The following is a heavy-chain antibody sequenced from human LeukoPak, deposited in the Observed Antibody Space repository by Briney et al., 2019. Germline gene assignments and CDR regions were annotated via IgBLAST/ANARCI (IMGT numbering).Heavy chain of an antibody. D-gene: IGHD3-3*01. CDR1: GGTFSSYA. V-gene: IGHV1-69*04. CDR3: AREVNDFWSGYYPPDYYGMDV. Sequence: ASVKVSCKASGGTFSSYAISWVRQAPGQGLEWMGRIIPILGIANYAQKFQGRVTITADKSTSTAYMELSSLRSEDTAVYYCAREVNDFWSGYYPPDYYGMDVWGQGTTVTVSS. CDR2: IIPILGIA. J-gene: IGHJ6*02.